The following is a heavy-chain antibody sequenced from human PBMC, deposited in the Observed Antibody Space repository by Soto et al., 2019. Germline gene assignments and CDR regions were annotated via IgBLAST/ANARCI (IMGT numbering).Heavy chain of an antibody. V-gene: IGHV1-18*01. Sequence: QVQLMQSGAEVRRPGTSMRISCTPSGYNFNTYGIIWVRQAPGQGLEWMGWISGYNGYTKYAQNLEDRVTLSTDPSTSTALLELRKLRSGDTALYFCARDRDYSHTDAYIDYWGQGTLVTVSS. J-gene: IGHJ4*02. CDR3: ARDRDYSHTDAYIDY. CDR1: GYNFNTYG. CDR2: ISGYNGYT. D-gene: IGHD3-16*01.